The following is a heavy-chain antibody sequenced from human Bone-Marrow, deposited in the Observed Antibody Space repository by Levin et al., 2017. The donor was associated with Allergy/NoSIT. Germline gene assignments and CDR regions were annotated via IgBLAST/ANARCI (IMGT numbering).Heavy chain of an antibody. V-gene: IGHV3-74*01. CDR3: VRDLREYSDFDHYLDK. D-gene: IGHD5-12*01. J-gene: IGHJ4*02. CDR2: IKYDGSSP. CDR1: GFSFSSYW. Sequence: PGGFLRLSCVASGFSFSSYWMHWVRQAPGKGLVWVSHIKYDGSSPAFADSVKGRFTISRDNARNTLYLQMNSLRVEDTAVYYCVRDLREYSDFDHYLDKWGQGALVTVSS.